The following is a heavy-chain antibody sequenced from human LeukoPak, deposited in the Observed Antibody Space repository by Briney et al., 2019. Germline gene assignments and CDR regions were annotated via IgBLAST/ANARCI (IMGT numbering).Heavy chain of an antibody. CDR1: GYTFTGYY. J-gene: IGHJ4*02. Sequence: ASVKVSCTASGYTFTGYYMHWVRQTPGQGLEWMGWINPNSGGTNYAQKLQGRVTMTRDTSISTAYMELSRLRSDDTAVYYCESNEYGTMVRGVIITLGYWGQGTLVTVSS. CDR3: ESNEYGTMVRGVIITLGY. V-gene: IGHV1-2*02. D-gene: IGHD3-10*01. CDR2: INPNSGGT.